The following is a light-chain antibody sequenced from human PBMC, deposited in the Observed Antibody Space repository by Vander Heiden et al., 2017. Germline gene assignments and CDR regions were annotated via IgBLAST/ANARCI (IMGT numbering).Light chain of an antibody. CDR2: DVS. CDR3: TSFTSSNIDV. Sequence: QSALTQPPPVSGSPGQSITISCTVTSCDVGGYNYVSWYQQHPGKVPKLLIFDVSARPSGVSNRFSGSKSGNTASLTISGLQADDGADYYCTSFTSSNIDVFGTGTTVTVL. J-gene: IGLJ1*01. V-gene: IGLV2-14*03. CDR1: SCDVGGYNY.